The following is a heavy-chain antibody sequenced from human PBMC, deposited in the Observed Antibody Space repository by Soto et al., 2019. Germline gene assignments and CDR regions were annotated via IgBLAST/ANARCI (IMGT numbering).Heavy chain of an antibody. V-gene: IGHV3-15*07. J-gene: IGHJ6*02. CDR1: GFTFSNAW. Sequence: EVQLVESGGGLVKPGGSLRLSCAASGFTFSNAWMNWVRQAPGKGLEWVGRIKSKTDGGTTDYAAPVKGRFTISRDDSKNTLYLQMNSLKTEDTAVYYCTTTMVRAREGYYYGMDVWGQGTTVTVFS. CDR3: TTTMVRAREGYYYGMDV. D-gene: IGHD3-10*01. CDR2: IKSKTDGGTT.